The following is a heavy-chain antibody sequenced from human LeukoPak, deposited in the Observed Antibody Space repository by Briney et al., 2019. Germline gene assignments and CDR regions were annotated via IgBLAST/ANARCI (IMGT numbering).Heavy chain of an antibody. CDR3: ARTLRWSGYIGDY. J-gene: IGHJ4*02. Sequence: GGSLRLSCAASGFTFSSYSMNWVRQAPGKGLEWASSISSSSSYIYYADSVKGRFTISRDNAKNSLYLQMNSLRAEDTAVYYCARTLRWSGYIGDYWGQGTLVTVSS. CDR2: ISSSSSYI. D-gene: IGHD3-3*01. CDR1: GFTFSSYS. V-gene: IGHV3-21*01.